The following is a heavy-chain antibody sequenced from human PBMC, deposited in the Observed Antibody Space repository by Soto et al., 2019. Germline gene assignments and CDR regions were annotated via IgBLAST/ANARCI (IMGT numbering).Heavy chain of an antibody. CDR3: AIDLGPAATRRYNWFDP. CDR2: IYYIGST. Sequence: SETLPLPCTVSGGSISSYCWSWIRQRTGKGLEWIGYIYYIGSTNYNPSLKSRVTISVDTSKNQFSLKLSSVNAADTDVYYCAIDLGPAATRRYNWFDPWGQGTLVTVSS. D-gene: IGHD2-2*01. CDR1: GGSISSYC. J-gene: IGHJ5*02. V-gene: IGHV4-59*01.